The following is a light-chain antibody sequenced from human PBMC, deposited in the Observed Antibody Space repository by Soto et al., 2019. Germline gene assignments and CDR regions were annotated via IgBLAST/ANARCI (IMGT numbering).Light chain of an antibody. CDR1: QDITND. Sequence: AIQMTQSPSSLSASVGDRVTITCRASQDITNDLGWYQQKSGKAPKLLIYSATSLQSGVPSRVSGSGSGTEFTITISSLQPEDFATYYCLQDYNYPYTFGQGTKLEIK. CDR3: LQDYNYPYT. CDR2: SAT. J-gene: IGKJ2*01. V-gene: IGKV1-6*01.